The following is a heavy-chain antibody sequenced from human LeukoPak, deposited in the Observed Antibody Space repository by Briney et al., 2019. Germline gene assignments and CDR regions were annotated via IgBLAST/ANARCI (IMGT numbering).Heavy chain of an antibody. CDR1: GCTFTSYG. CDR2: ISAYNGNT. D-gene: IGHD6-19*01. Sequence: GASVKVSCKASGCTFTSYGISWVRQAPGQGLEWMGWISAYNGNTNYAQKLQGRVTMTTDTSTSTAYMELRSLRSDDTAVYYCARVTGRGSGWYGYYYYYMDVWGKGTTVTVSS. V-gene: IGHV1-18*01. J-gene: IGHJ6*03. CDR3: ARVTGRGSGWYGYYYYYMDV.